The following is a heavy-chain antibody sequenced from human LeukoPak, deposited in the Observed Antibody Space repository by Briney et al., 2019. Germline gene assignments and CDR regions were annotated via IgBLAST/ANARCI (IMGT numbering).Heavy chain of an antibody. J-gene: IGHJ1*01. D-gene: IGHD2-2*01. V-gene: IGHV3-23*01. Sequence: GGSLRLSCAASGFTFSSYAMSWVRQAPGKGLEWVSAISGSGGSTYYADSVKGRFTISRDNSKNPLYLQMNSLSAEDTAVYYCATTLRGYKLIWQGYFQHWGQGTLVTVSS. CDR3: ATTLRGYKLIWQGYFQH. CDR2: ISGSGGST. CDR1: GFTFSSYA.